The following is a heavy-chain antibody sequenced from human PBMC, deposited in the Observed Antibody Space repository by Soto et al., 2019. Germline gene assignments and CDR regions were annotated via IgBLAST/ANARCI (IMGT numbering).Heavy chain of an antibody. J-gene: IGHJ6*03. CDR3: ARGLPYYYYYYMDV. V-gene: IGHV4-34*01. CDR1: GGSFIGYY. CDR2: INHSGST. Sequence: SETLSLTCAVYGGSFIGYYWSWIRQPPGKGLEWIGEINHSGSTNYNPSLKSRVTISVDTSKNQFSLKLSSVTAADTAVYYCARGLPYYYYYYMDVWGKGTTVTVSS.